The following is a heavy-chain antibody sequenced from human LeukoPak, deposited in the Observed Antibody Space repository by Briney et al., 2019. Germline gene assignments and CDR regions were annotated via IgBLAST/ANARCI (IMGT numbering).Heavy chain of an antibody. CDR1: GFTFSDYY. V-gene: IGHV3-11*01. D-gene: IGHD3-22*01. Sequence: PGGSLRLSCAASGFTFSDYYMSWIRQAPGKGLEWVSYISSSGSTIYYADSVKGRFTISRDNAKNSLYLQMNSLRAKDTAVYYCAKEGHYYDSSGYAENDAFDIWGQGTMVTVSS. CDR2: ISSSGSTI. CDR3: AKEGHYYDSSGYAENDAFDI. J-gene: IGHJ3*02.